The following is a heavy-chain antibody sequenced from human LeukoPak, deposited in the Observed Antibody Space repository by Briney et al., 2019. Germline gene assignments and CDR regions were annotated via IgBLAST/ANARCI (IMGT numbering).Heavy chain of an antibody. V-gene: IGHV1-46*02. CDR3: VREGWGAFYPENRFDS. CDR2: INPNDGST. Sequence: ASVKVSCKPSGYIFNSYNLHWVRQAPGQGLEWMGMINPNDGSTTYTQRLQGRVAMTRDTSTSTFYMELSSLRSQDTAIYYCVREGWGAFYPENRFDSRGQGTLVTVSS. J-gene: IGHJ5*01. D-gene: IGHD3-16*01. CDR1: GYIFNSYN.